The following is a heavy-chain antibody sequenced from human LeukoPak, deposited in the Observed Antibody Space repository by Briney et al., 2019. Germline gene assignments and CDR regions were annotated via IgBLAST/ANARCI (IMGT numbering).Heavy chain of an antibody. V-gene: IGHV1-2*02. CDR1: GYTFTGYY. CDR2: INPNSGGT. J-gene: IGHJ6*02. CDR3: ARDGEDGYNAYYYYGMDV. Sequence: ASVKVSRQASGYTFTGYYMHWVRQAPGQGLEWMGWINPNSGGTNYAQKFQGRVTMTRDTSISTAYMQLSRLRSDDTAVYYCARDGEDGYNAYYYYGMDVWGQGTTVTVSS. D-gene: IGHD5-24*01.